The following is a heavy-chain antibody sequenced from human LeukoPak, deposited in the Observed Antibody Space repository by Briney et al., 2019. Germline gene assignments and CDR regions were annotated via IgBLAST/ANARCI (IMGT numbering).Heavy chain of an antibody. CDR2: INPSGGST. Sequence: ASVKVSCKASGYTFTSYYMHWVRQAPGQGLEWMGIINPSGGSTSYAQKFQGRVTMTRDTSISTAYMELSRLRSDDTAVYYCARAEGYYDSSGYYVAGWSDYWGQGTLVAVSS. J-gene: IGHJ4*02. V-gene: IGHV1-46*01. CDR1: GYTFTSYY. D-gene: IGHD3-22*01. CDR3: ARAEGYYDSSGYYVAGWSDY.